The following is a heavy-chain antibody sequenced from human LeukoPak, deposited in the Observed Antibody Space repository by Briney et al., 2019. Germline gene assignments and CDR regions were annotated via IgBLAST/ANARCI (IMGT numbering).Heavy chain of an antibody. Sequence: GGSLRLSCAASGFTVSSNYMNWVRQAPGKGLEWVSVIYGGGNIYYADSVKGRFTISRDNSKNTLYLQMNSLRAEDTAVYYCARGAGYNYPYYFDYWGQGTLVIVSS. D-gene: IGHD5-24*01. V-gene: IGHV3-53*01. CDR2: IYGGGNI. J-gene: IGHJ4*02. CDR3: ARGAGYNYPYYFDY. CDR1: GFTVSSNY.